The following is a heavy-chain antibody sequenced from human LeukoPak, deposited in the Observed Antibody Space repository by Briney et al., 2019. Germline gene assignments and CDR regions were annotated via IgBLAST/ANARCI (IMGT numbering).Heavy chain of an antibody. CDR3: ATHPFDILTGYDY. V-gene: IGHV4-39*01. Sequence: SETLSLTCTVSGGSISSSSYYWGWIRRPPGKGLEWIGSIYYSGSTYYNPSLKSRVTISVDTSKNQFSLKLSSVTAADTAVYYCATHPFDILTGYDYWGQGTLVTVSS. CDR2: IYYSGST. D-gene: IGHD3-9*01. J-gene: IGHJ4*02. CDR1: GGSISSSSYY.